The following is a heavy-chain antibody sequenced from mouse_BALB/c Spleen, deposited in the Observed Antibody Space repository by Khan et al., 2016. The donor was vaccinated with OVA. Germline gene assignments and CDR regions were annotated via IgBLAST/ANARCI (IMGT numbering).Heavy chain of an antibody. CDR3: ARVGYDGYAMDY. V-gene: IGHV3-2*02. CDR1: GYSITSDYA. D-gene: IGHD2-2*01. CDR2: ISYSGST. Sequence: EVQLQESGPGLVKPSQSLSLTCTVTGYSITSDYAWNWIRQFPGNKLEWMGYISYSGSTSYNPSLKSRIPITRDTSKNQFFLQLNSVTTEDTATYYCARVGYDGYAMDYGGQGTSVTVSS. J-gene: IGHJ4*01.